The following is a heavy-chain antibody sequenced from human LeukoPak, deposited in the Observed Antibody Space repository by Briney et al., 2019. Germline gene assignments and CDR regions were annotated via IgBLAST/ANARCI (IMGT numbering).Heavy chain of an antibody. CDR3: ARGRWLQSIFDY. D-gene: IGHD5-24*01. CDR1: GYTFTGYY. J-gene: IGHJ4*02. Sequence: ASVKVSCKASGYTFTGYYMHWVRQAPGQGLEWMGWINPNSGGTNNAQKFQGGVTMTRDTSISTAYMELSRLRSDDTAVYYCARGRWLQSIFDYWGQGTLVTVSS. V-gene: IGHV1-2*02. CDR2: INPNSGGT.